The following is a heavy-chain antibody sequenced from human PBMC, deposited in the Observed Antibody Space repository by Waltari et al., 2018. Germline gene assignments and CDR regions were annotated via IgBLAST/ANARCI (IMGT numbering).Heavy chain of an antibody. CDR2: IYYSAIT. V-gene: IGHV4-39*07. Sequence: QVQLQESGPGLVRPSETLSLNCTVSGGSISSSNYFWAWVCQPPGKGREWIGSIYYSAITYYNPSLKSRVTISGDTSKNQFSLNLSSVTAADSAVYYCARSTGIPTGHYMDVWGKGTTVTISS. J-gene: IGHJ6*03. D-gene: IGHD1-1*01. CDR1: GGSISSSNYF. CDR3: ARSTGIPTGHYMDV.